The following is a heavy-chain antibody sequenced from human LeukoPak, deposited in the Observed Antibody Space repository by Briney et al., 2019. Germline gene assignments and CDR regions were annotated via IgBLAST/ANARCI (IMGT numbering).Heavy chain of an antibody. Sequence: GGSLRLSCAASGFTFSSYAMSWVRQAPGKGLEWVSAISGSGGSTYYADSVKGRFTISRDNAKDTLYLQMNSLRAEDTALYYCARGSSSSDYWGQGTLVTVSS. CDR2: ISGSGGST. J-gene: IGHJ4*02. V-gene: IGHV3-23*01. CDR1: GFTFSSYA. CDR3: ARGSSSSDY. D-gene: IGHD6-6*01.